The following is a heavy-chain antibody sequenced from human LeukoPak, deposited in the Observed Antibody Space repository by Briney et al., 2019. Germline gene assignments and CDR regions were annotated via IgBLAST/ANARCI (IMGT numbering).Heavy chain of an antibody. V-gene: IGHV4-61*02. J-gene: IGHJ3*02. Sequence: PSETLSLTCTVSGGSISSGSYYWSWIRQPAGKGLEWIVRIYTSGSTNYNPSLKSRVTISVDTSKNQFSLKLSSVTAADTAVYYCARDGITGTLGHYDAFDIWGQGTMVTVSS. CDR3: ARDGITGTLGHYDAFDI. CDR1: GGSISSGSYY. CDR2: IYTSGST. D-gene: IGHD1-7*01.